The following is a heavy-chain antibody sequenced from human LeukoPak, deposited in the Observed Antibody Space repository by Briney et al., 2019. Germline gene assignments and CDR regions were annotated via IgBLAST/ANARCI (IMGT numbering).Heavy chain of an antibody. CDR2: IYTSGST. V-gene: IGHV4-4*07. CDR1: GGSISNYY. D-gene: IGHD6-13*01. J-gene: IGHJ3*02. Sequence: KPSETLSLTCTVSGGSISNYYWSWIRQPAGKGLEWIGRIYTSGSTNYNPSLKSRVTMSVDTSKNQFSLKLSSVTAADTAVYYCAREARIAAAAGHAFDIWGQGTMVTVSS. CDR3: AREARIAAAAGHAFDI.